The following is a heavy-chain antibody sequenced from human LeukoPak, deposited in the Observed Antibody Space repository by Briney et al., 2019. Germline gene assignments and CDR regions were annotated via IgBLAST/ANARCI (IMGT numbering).Heavy chain of an antibody. Sequence: SETLSLTCTVSGGAVSSSYWSWIRQPTGKGLEWIGYISYSGSTNYNPSLKSRVTISVDPSKNQFSLKLSSVTAADTALYYCAREYFSGSGSYEKWFDPWGQGTLVTVSS. D-gene: IGHD3-10*01. V-gene: IGHV4-59*02. CDR3: AREYFSGSGSYEKWFDP. CDR2: ISYSGST. J-gene: IGHJ5*02. CDR1: GGAVSSSY.